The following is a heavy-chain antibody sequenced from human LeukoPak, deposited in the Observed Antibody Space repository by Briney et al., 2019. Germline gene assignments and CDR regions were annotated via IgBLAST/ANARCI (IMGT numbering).Heavy chain of an antibody. Sequence: SETLSLTCTVSGGSISSYYWSWIRQPPGKGLEWIGYIFYSGSTNCNPSLKSRVTISVDPSKNQFSLKLSSVTAADTAVYYCARAAGQWPPDYWGQGTLVTVSS. J-gene: IGHJ4*02. CDR1: GGSISSYY. V-gene: IGHV4-59*01. CDR3: ARAAGQWPPDY. D-gene: IGHD6-19*01. CDR2: IFYSGST.